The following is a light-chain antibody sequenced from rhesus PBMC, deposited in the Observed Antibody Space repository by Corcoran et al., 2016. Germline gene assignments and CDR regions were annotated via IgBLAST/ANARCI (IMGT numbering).Light chain of an antibody. CDR2: AAS. CDR3: QQHNSHPYS. V-gene: IGKV1-44*01. J-gene: IGKJ2*01. CDR1: QTINTY. Sequence: DIQMTQSPSSLSASVGDRVTITCWASQTINTYLAWYQQKPGKVPKLLMYAASGLVSGVPSRFSGSGSGTDFTLTISSLQPEDFATYYCQQHNSHPYSFGQGTKVEIK.